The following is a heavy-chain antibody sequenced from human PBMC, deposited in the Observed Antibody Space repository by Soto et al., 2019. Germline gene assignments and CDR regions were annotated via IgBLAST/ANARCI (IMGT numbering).Heavy chain of an antibody. CDR1: GFTFSSYS. D-gene: IGHD3-3*01. CDR3: ARKGDFWSGYYSPFDY. CDR2: ISSSSSTI. Sequence: EVQLVESGGGLVQPGGSLRLSCAASGFTFSSYSMNWVRQAPGKGLEWVSYISSSSSTIYYADSVKGRFTIPRDNAKNSLYLQMNSLRAEDTAVYYCARKGDFWSGYYSPFDYWGQGTLVTVSS. J-gene: IGHJ4*02. V-gene: IGHV3-48*01.